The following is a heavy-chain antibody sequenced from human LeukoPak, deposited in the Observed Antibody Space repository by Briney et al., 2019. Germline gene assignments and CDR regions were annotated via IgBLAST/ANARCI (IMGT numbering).Heavy chain of an antibody. CDR2: IKQDGSEK. D-gene: IGHD6-13*01. CDR3: ALSSSWYGGFFDY. J-gene: IGHJ4*02. Sequence: AGGSLRLSCAASGFTFSSYWMSWVRQAPGKGLEWVANIKQDGSEKYYVDSVKGRFTISRDNSKNTLYLQMNSLRAEDTAVYYCALSSSWYGGFFDYWGQGTLVTVSS. CDR1: GFTFSSYW. V-gene: IGHV3-7*01.